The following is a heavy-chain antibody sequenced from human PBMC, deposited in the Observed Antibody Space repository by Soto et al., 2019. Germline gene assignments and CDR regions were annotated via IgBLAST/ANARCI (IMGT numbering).Heavy chain of an antibody. V-gene: IGHV1-18*01. J-gene: IGHJ5*02. CDR2: ISAYNGNT. CDR3: AREHYGSGDTWS. CDR1: GYTFTSYG. Sequence: EASVKVSCKATGYTFTSYGICWVRQAPGQGLEWMGWISAYNGNTNYAQKLQGRVTMTTDTSTSTAYMELRSLRSDDTAVYYCAREHYGSGDTWSWGQGTLVTVSS. D-gene: IGHD3-10*01.